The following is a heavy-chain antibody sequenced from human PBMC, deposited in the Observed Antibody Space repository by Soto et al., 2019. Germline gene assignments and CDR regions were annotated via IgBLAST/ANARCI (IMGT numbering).Heavy chain of an antibody. Sequence: PXETLSLSGAASGFTFSSYSMHWFRQAPGKGLEWVSSIGTRSDIYYADSVKGRFTISRDNAKNSLSLQMNSMTAEDTAVYYCAREETAWPLAYGLDVWGQGTTVTVSS. CDR2: IGTRSDI. V-gene: IGHV3-21*01. J-gene: IGHJ6*02. D-gene: IGHD2-21*02. CDR3: AREETAWPLAYGLDV. CDR1: GFTFSSYS.